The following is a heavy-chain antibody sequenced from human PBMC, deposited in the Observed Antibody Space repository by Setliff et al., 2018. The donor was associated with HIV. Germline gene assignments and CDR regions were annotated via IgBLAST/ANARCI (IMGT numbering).Heavy chain of an antibody. CDR2: VYHTGST. CDR3: TRRTNFGSGYYKDHAFDL. Sequence: PSETLSLTCAVYGGSFSNYYWSWIRQPPGKGLEWIGEVYHTGSTNLNPSLKSRVTISIDKAKNQISLRLTSVTAADTAIYFCTRRTNFGSGYYKDHAFDLWGQGTMVTVSS. V-gene: IGHV4-34*01. CDR1: GGSFSNYY. D-gene: IGHD3-3*01. J-gene: IGHJ3*01.